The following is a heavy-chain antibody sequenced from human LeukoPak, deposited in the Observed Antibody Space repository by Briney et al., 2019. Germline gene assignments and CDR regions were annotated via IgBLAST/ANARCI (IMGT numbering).Heavy chain of an antibody. V-gene: IGHV1-69*05. Sequence: ASVKVSCKASGGTFSSYAISWVRQAPGQGLEWMGGIIPIFGTANYAQKFQGRVTITTDESTSTAYMELSSLRSEDTAVYYCASRTGNWLDPWGQGTLVTVSS. CDR1: GGTFSSYA. D-gene: IGHD1/OR15-1a*01. CDR2: IIPIFGTA. J-gene: IGHJ5*02. CDR3: ASRTGNWLDP.